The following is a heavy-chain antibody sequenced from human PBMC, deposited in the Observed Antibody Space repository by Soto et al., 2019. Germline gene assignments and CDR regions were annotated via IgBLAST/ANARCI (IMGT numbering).Heavy chain of an antibody. CDR1: GGTLSSYT. D-gene: IGHD2-15*01. Sequence: ASVKVSCKASGGTLSSYTISWVRQAPGQGLEWMGRIIPILGIANYAQKFQGRVTITADKSTSTAYMELSSLRSEDTAVYYCARDERYCSGGSCYPYWGQGTLVTVSS. CDR2: IIPILGIA. J-gene: IGHJ4*02. V-gene: IGHV1-69*04. CDR3: ARDERYCSGGSCYPY.